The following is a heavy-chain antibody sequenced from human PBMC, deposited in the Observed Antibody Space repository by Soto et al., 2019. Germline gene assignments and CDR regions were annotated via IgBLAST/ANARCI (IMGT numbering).Heavy chain of an antibody. Sequence: QVHLLQSGAEVQKPGASVKVSCKASGYTFTSYGISWVRQAPGQGLEWMGRISAYNGNTNYSQKLQGRVTMTTDTSTSTAYMELRSLRSDDTAVYYCARDVLGCSGRSYYSCLPDYWGQGTLVTVSS. V-gene: IGHV1-18*01. J-gene: IGHJ4*02. CDR3: ARDVLGCSGRSYYSCLPDY. CDR2: ISAYNGNT. D-gene: IGHD2-15*01. CDR1: GYTFTSYG.